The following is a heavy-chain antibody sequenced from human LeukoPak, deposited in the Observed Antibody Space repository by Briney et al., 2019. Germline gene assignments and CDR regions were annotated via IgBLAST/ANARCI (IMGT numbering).Heavy chain of an antibody. CDR1: GGTFSSYA. D-gene: IGHD2-15*01. J-gene: IGHJ5*02. Sequence: SVKVSCKASGGTFSSYAISWVRQAPGQGLEWMGGIIPIFGTANYAQKFQGRVTITADESTSTAYMELSSLRSGDTAVYYCAMGLGYCSGGSCYYNWFDPWGQGTLVTVSS. V-gene: IGHV1-69*13. CDR3: AMGLGYCSGGSCYYNWFDP. CDR2: IIPIFGTA.